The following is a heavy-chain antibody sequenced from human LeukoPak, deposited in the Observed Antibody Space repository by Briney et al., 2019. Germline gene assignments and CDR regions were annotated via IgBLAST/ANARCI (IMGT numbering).Heavy chain of an antibody. CDR2: ISYDGSNK. Sequence: GRSLRLSCAASGFTFSSYGMHWVRQAPGKGLEWVAVISYDGSNKYYADSVKGRFTISRDNSKNTLYLQMNSLRAEDTAVYYCAKGSMGSSGWPFDYWGQGTLVTVSS. CDR1: GFTFSSYG. D-gene: IGHD6-19*01. V-gene: IGHV3-30*18. CDR3: AKGSMGSSGWPFDY. J-gene: IGHJ4*02.